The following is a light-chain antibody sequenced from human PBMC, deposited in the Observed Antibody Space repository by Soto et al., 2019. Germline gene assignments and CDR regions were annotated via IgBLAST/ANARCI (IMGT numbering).Light chain of an antibody. CDR1: QSITIY. V-gene: IGKV1-39*01. CDR3: QQTYTAPRT. Sequence: DIHITESPSSLSAYVGDRVTITCRASQSITIYLNWYQQQPGKAPRLLIYGASTLQTGVPSRFSGSGSMTDFTLTISDLQPEDFATYYCQQTYTAPRTFGQGTKVDIK. J-gene: IGKJ1*01. CDR2: GAS.